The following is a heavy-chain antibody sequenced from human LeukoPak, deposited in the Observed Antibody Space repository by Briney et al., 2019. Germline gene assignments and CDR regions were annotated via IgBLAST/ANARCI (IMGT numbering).Heavy chain of an antibody. V-gene: IGHV4-59*02. D-gene: IGHD3-22*01. CDR1: GGSVSSYY. Sequence: PSETLSLSCTVSGGSVSSYYWSWIRQPPGKGLEWIGYIYYGGSTNYNNSLKSRVTISVDTSKTQFSLKLSSVTAADTAVYYCARDYYDSSGYSLGIDYWGQGTLVTVS. CDR3: ARDYYDSSGYSLGIDY. CDR2: IYYGGST. J-gene: IGHJ4*02.